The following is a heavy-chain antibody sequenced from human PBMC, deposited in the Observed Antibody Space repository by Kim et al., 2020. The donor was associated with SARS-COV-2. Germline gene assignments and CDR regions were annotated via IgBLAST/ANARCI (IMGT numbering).Heavy chain of an antibody. CDR2: IYYGGSA. CDR1: GGSISSSSYY. CDR3: ARHNRDSAYDWGDY. J-gene: IGHJ4*02. D-gene: IGHD5-12*01. V-gene: IGHV4-39*01. Sequence: SETLSLTCTVSGGSISSSSYYWGWIRQPPGKGLEWLGSIYYGGSASYNPSLKSRVSVTLDTSKNQFSLRLSSVTAADTAVYYCARHNRDSAYDWGDYWGQGTLVTVSS.